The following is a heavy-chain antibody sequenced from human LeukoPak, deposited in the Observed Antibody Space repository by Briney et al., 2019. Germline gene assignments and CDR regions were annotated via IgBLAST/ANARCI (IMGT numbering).Heavy chain of an antibody. D-gene: IGHD3-22*01. CDR2: IYPGDSDI. CDR1: GYSFTSYL. V-gene: IGHV5-51*01. Sequence: GESLKISCKGSGYSFTSYLIGWVRQMPGKGLELMGIIYPGDSDIRYNPSFQGQVTISADKSISTAYLQWSSLKASDTAMYYCARPGAGNYEDAFDIWGQGTMVTVSS. CDR3: ARPGAGNYEDAFDI. J-gene: IGHJ3*02.